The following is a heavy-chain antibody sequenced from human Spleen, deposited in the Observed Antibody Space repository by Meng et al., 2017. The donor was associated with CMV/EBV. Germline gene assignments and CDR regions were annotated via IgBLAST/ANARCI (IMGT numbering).Heavy chain of an antibody. CDR3: ARAPNYDFWSGYFGPSGIFDY. Sequence: SETLSLTCAVYGGSFSGYYWSWIRQPPGKGLEWIGEINHSGSTNYNPSLKSRVTISVDTSKNQFSLKLSSVTAADTAVYYCARAPNYDFWSGYFGPSGIFDYWGQGTLVTVSS. V-gene: IGHV4-34*01. D-gene: IGHD3-3*01. J-gene: IGHJ4*02. CDR2: INHSGST. CDR1: GGSFSGYY.